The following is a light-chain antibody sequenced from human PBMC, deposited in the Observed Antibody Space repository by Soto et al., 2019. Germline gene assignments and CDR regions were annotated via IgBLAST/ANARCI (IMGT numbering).Light chain of an antibody. CDR1: QGISSY. Sequence: IQLTQSPSSLSASVGDRVTCTYRASQGISSYLAWYQQRPGKAPKLLIFAASTLQSGVPSRFSGSGSGTEFTLTISSLHTDDFATYYCQQYNAAFGQGTRLEI. V-gene: IGKV1-9*01. J-gene: IGKJ5*01. CDR2: AAS. CDR3: QQYNAA.